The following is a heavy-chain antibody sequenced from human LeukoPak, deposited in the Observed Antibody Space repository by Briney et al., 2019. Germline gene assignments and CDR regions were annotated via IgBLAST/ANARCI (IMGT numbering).Heavy chain of an antibody. CDR2: ISVSGNT. CDR1: GFTLSSYA. D-gene: IGHD3-10*01. J-gene: IGHJ4*02. Sequence: PGGSLRLSCAASGFTLSSYAMSWVRQGPGKGLEWVSAISVSGNTYHADSVKGRFTISRDSSKNTLYLQMNSLRAGDAAVYYCAKGTLGDYYGGQGTLVTVSS. V-gene: IGHV3-23*01. CDR3: AKGTLGDYY.